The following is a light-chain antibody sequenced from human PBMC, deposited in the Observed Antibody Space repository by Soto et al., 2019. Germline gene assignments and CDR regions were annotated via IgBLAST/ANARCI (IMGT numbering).Light chain of an antibody. CDR3: QQYGCSPPPGT. J-gene: IGKJ3*01. CDR2: GAS. Sequence: EIVLTKSPGTLSLSPGERATLSCRASQSVSCSSLAWYQQYPVQAPRLLIYGASSRATGNPDRFSGSGSGTDLTHTSSRLEPEDFAVYYCQQYGCSPPPGTFGPGTKVDIK. V-gene: IGKV3-20*01. CDR1: QSVSCSS.